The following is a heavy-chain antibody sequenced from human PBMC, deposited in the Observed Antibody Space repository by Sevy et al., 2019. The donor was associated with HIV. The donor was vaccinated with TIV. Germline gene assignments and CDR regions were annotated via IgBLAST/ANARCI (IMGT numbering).Heavy chain of an antibody. CDR3: SRDLRLRGYSYGCFDY. Sequence: ASVKVSCKASGYTFTGQYIHWVRQAPGQGLEWMGWINPNNGDTNYAQEFQGRVTMTRDTCISTAYMELSGLKSDDTADYYCSRDLRLRGYSYGCFDYWGQGTLVTVSS. CDR1: GYTFTGQY. CDR2: INPNNGDT. D-gene: IGHD5-18*01. J-gene: IGHJ4*02. V-gene: IGHV1-2*02.